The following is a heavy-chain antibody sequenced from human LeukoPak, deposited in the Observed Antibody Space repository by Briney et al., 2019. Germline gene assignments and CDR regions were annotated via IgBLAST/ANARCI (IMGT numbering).Heavy chain of an antibody. Sequence: GGSLRLSCAASGFTFSNYAMSWVRQAPGKGLEWVSAFSGGGGSTYYADSVKGRFIISRDNSKNTLYLQMNSLRAEDTAVYYCAKDWSGNYNWSDPWGQGTLVTVSS. D-gene: IGHD3-3*01. CDR1: GFTFSNYA. V-gene: IGHV3-23*01. CDR3: AKDWSGNYNWSDP. CDR2: FSGGGGST. J-gene: IGHJ5*02.